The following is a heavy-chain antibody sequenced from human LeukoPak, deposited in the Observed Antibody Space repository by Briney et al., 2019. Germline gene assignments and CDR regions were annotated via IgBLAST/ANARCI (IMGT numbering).Heavy chain of an antibody. V-gene: IGHV3-64*01. J-gene: IGHJ4*02. Sequence: GGSLRLSCAASGFTFSSYAMHWVRQAPGEGLEYVSAISSNGGSTYYANSVKGRFTISRDNSKNTLYLQMGSLRAEDMAVYYCAREAEGEYGDIVDYWGQGTLVTVSS. D-gene: IGHD4-17*01. CDR3: AREAEGEYGDIVDY. CDR1: GFTFSSYA. CDR2: ISSNGGST.